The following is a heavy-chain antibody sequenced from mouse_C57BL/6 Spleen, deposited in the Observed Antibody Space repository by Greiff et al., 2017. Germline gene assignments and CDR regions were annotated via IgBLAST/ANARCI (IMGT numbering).Heavy chain of an antibody. CDR1: GYTFTSYW. CDR2: IDPSDSET. CDR3: ARPPITTVVASDYYAMDY. V-gene: IGHV1-52*01. Sequence: QVQLQQPGAELVRPGSSVKLSCKASGYTFTSYWMHWVKQRPIQGLKWIGNIDPSDSETHYNQKFKDKATLTVDKSSSTAYMQLSSLTSEDSAVYYCARPPITTVVASDYYAMDYWGQGTSVTVSS. J-gene: IGHJ4*01. D-gene: IGHD1-1*01.